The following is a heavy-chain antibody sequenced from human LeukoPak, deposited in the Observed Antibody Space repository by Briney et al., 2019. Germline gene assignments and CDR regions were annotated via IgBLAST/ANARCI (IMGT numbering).Heavy chain of an antibody. CDR2: VHHTGSA. D-gene: IGHD1-7*01. CDR1: GISLNTYY. V-gene: IGHV4-59*01. Sequence: PSETLSLTCTVSGISLNTYYWSWVRQPPGKGLERIGYVHHTGSADYNPSLKSRVTISLDMSKSQFSLMLTSATAADTAVYYCARDSWDYIAMDVWGPGTTVTVSS. J-gene: IGHJ6*02. CDR3: ARDSWDYIAMDV.